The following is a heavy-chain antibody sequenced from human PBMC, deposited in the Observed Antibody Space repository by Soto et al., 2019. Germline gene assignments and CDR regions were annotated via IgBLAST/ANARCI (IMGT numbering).Heavy chain of an antibody. V-gene: IGHV2-5*01. D-gene: IGHD6-19*01. CDR1: GFSLSTSGVG. CDR2: IYWNDDK. Sequence: SGPTLVNPTQTLTLTCTFSGFSLSTSGVGVGWIRQPPGKALDWLALIYWNDDKRYSPSLKSRLTITKDTSKNQVVLTMTNMDPVDTATYYCAHHLSTYSSGWDGTSYYYYGMDVWGQGTTVTVSS. CDR3: AHHLSTYSSGWDGTSYYYYGMDV. J-gene: IGHJ6*02.